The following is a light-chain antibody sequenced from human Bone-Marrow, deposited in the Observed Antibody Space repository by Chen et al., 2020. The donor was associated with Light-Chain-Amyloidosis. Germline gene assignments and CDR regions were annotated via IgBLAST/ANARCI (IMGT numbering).Light chain of an antibody. V-gene: IGKV2-28*01. CDR3: MQALQTPCA. J-gene: IGKJ1*01. Sequence: DIVMTQSPLSLPVSPGEPASISCRSSQSLLHSNGYNYWDWYLQKPGQSPQLPTDLGSNRASGVPNRFSGSESGTDFTRTISRVEAEDVGVYYCMQALQTPCAFGQGTKVEIK. CDR1: QSLLHSNGYNY. CDR2: LGS.